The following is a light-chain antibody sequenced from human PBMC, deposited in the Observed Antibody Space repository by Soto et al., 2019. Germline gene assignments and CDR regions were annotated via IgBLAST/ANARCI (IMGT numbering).Light chain of an antibody. V-gene: IGKV1-27*01. CDR1: QGSSNY. CDR3: QKYNSAPFT. J-gene: IGKJ3*01. CDR2: AAS. Sequence: DIQMTQSPSSLSASVGDRVTITCRASQGSSNYLAWYQQKPGKVPKLLIYAASTLQSGVPSRCDGSGSGTDFTLTISSLQPEAVATYSRQKYNSAPFTFDPGTKVDIK.